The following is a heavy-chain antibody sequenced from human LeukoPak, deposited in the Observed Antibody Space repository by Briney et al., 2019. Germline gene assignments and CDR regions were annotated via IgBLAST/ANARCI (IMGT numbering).Heavy chain of an antibody. CDR1: GLSIGDNS. CDR3: ARGPNRWWVVSRNWGMDV. Sequence: GGSLRLSCAASGLSIGDNSMHWVRHAAGKGLEWVSLISWDESTTYYSDSVKGRFTVSRDSSKNSLHLQINSLRTEDTALYYCARGPNRWWVVSRNWGMDVWGQGTTVTVSS. CDR2: ISWDESTT. D-gene: IGHD2-15*01. J-gene: IGHJ6*02. V-gene: IGHV3-43*01.